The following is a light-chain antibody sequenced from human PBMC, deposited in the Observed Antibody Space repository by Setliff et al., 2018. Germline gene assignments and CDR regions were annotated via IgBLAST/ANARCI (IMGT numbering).Light chain of an antibody. CDR3: CSYAGSYSDV. CDR2: DVS. Sequence: QSALTQPRSVSGSPGQSVTISCTGTSSDVGGYSYVSWYQQHPGKAPKLMIYDVSKRPSGVPDRFSGSKSGNPASLTISGLQAEDEADYYCCSYAGSYSDVFGTGTKVTVL. CDR1: SSDVGGYSY. J-gene: IGLJ1*01. V-gene: IGLV2-11*01.